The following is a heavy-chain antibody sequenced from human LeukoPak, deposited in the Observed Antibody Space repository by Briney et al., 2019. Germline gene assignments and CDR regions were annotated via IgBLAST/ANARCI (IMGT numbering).Heavy chain of an antibody. CDR3: ARVSQPVRGYSYGEADY. D-gene: IGHD5-18*01. Sequence: PPGRSLRLSCAASGFTFSSYAMHWVRQAPGKGLEWVAVISYDGSNKYYADSVKGRFTISRDNSKNTLYLQMNSLRAEDTAVYYCARVSQPVRGYSYGEADYWGQGTLVTVSS. CDR1: GFTFSSYA. V-gene: IGHV3-30*04. J-gene: IGHJ4*02. CDR2: ISYDGSNK.